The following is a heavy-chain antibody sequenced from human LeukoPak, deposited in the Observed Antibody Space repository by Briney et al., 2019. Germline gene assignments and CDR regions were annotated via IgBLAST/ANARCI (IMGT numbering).Heavy chain of an antibody. Sequence: ASVKVSCKASGYTFTGYYMHWVRQAPGQGLEWMGWINPNSGGTNYAQKFQGRVTMTTDTSTSTAYMELRSLRSDDTAVYYCARDTGYNSGSYFIWGQGTLVTVSS. J-gene: IGHJ4*02. CDR3: ARDTGYNSGSYFI. CDR1: GYTFTGYY. V-gene: IGHV1-2*02. CDR2: INPNSGGT. D-gene: IGHD1-26*01.